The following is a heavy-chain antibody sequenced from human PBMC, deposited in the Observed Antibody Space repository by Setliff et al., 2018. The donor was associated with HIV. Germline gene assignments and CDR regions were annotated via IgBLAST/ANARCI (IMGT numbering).Heavy chain of an antibody. D-gene: IGHD3-22*01. V-gene: IGHV1-18*04. CDR3: ARDRSSTGDYNEEHLFEY. J-gene: IGHJ4*02. CDR2: ISGHNGYT. CDR1: GYSFTGYW. Sequence: ASVKVSCKASGYSFTGYWMHWVRQAPGHGLEWMGWISGHNGYTNYAQKVQDRVTMTTDTSTSTAYMELRGLRSDDTAVYYCARDRSSTGDYNEEHLFEYWGQGTLVTVSS.